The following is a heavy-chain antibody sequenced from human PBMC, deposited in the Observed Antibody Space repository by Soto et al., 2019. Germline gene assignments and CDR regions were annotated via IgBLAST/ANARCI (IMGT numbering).Heavy chain of an antibody. D-gene: IGHD1-1*01. CDR2: IPHDGTYQ. J-gene: IGHJ4*02. CDR1: GFTFSSYG. CDR3: VRDDDNLDNGLDH. V-gene: IGHV3-30*19. Sequence: QVQLVESGGGVVQPGGSLRLSCTASGFTFSSYGMHWVRQAPGKGLQWVAVIPHDGTYQYYLDSVKGRFTISRDNSKDTLYLQMHSLRVEDTAVYYCVRDDDNLDNGLDHWGQGTRVTVSS.